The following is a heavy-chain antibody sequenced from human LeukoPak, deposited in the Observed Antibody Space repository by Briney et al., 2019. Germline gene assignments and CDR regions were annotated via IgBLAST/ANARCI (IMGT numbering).Heavy chain of an antibody. V-gene: IGHV3-74*01. CDR1: GFTFSNYW. D-gene: IGHD1-26*01. CDR3: ARTIVGAAFDY. Sequence: GGSLRLSCAASGFTFSNYWMHWVRRAPGKGLVWVSRIDGDGSSTSYADSVKGRFTISRDNAKNTLYLQMTSLRAEDTAVYYCARTIVGAAFDYWGQGTLVTVSS. CDR2: IDGDGSST. J-gene: IGHJ4*02.